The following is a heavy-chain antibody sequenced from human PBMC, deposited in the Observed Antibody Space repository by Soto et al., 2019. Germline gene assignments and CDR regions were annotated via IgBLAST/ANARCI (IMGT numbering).Heavy chain of an antibody. Sequence: EVQLLESGGGLVQPGGSLRLSCAASGFTFSTYAMSWVRQAPGKGLEWVSTITTSGGNTYYADSVQGRFTISRDNSKNALYLQMNILRAEDTAVYYCAGRYCTNGVCYTNYYYYIDVWGKGTTGTVSS. CDR3: AGRYCTNGVCYTNYYYYIDV. CDR2: ITTSGGNT. CDR1: GFTFSTYA. V-gene: IGHV3-23*01. D-gene: IGHD2-8*01. J-gene: IGHJ6*03.